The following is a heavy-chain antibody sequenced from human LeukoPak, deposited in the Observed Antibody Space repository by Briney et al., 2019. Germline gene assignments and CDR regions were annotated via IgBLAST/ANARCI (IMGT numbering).Heavy chain of an antibody. CDR2: ISSSSSYI. CDR1: GFTFSSYS. V-gene: IGHV3-21*01. CDR3: ARDGPTEAGAYCSSTSCYFFDY. Sequence: TGGSLRLSCAASGFTFSSYSLNWVRQAPGKGLEWISSISSSSSYIYYADSVKGRFTISRDNAKNSLYQQMNSLRAEDTAVYYCARDGPTEAGAYCSSTSCYFFDYWGQGTLVTVSS. J-gene: IGHJ4*02. D-gene: IGHD2-2*01.